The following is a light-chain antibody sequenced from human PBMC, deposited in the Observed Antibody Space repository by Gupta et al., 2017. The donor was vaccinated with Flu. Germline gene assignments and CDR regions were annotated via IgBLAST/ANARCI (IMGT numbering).Light chain of an antibody. V-gene: IGKV3-20*01. Sequence: PRTRSMSPGERDRSHCRASQSGTSNSLTWYQQKPGQAPRLLIYGASNSATGIPDRFSGSGSGTDFPLTISRLDPEDFALYYCQQYRSSFPFGGGTKVEIK. CDR2: GAS. CDR1: QSGTSNS. J-gene: IGKJ4*01. CDR3: QQYRSSFP.